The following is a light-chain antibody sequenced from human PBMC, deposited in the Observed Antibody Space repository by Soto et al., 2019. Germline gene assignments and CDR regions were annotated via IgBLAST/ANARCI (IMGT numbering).Light chain of an antibody. J-gene: IGLJ2*01. CDR3: SSYTSSSTSVV. CDR2: DVS. V-gene: IGLV2-14*01. Sequence: QSALTQPASVSGSPGQSITISCTGTSSDVGGYNYVSWYQQHPGKAPKLMIYDVSNRLSGVSNRFSGSKSGNTASLTISGLQAEDEADYYCSSYTSSSTSVVFGGRTKVTVL. CDR1: SSDVGGYNY.